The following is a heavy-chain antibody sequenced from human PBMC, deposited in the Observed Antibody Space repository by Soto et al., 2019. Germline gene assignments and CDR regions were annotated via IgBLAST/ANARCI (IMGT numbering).Heavy chain of an antibody. V-gene: IGHV3-23*01. CDR1: GFTFSSYA. J-gene: IGHJ5*02. CDR2: ISGSGGST. Sequence: EVQLLESGGGLVQPGGSLRLSCAASGFTFSSYAMSWVRQAPGKGLEWVSAISGSGGSTYYTDSVKGRFTISRDNSKNTLYLQMKSLRAEDTAVYYCAKDWRSSSWDNWFDPWGQGTLVTVSS. D-gene: IGHD6-13*01. CDR3: AKDWRSSSWDNWFDP.